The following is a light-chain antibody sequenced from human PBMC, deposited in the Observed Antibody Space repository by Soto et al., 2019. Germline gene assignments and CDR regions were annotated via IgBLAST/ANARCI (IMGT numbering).Light chain of an antibody. V-gene: IGLV7-43*01. CDR3: VLLYGGSWV. J-gene: IGLJ3*02. CDR2: KTT. CDR1: TGAVTSGYY. Sequence: QAVVTQEPSLTVSPGVTVTLTCGLTTGAVTSGYYPNWFQRKPGQTLRTLIYKTTNKHSWTPARFSGSLLGGKAALTLSGVQPEDEADYYCVLLYGGSWVFGGGTKVTVL.